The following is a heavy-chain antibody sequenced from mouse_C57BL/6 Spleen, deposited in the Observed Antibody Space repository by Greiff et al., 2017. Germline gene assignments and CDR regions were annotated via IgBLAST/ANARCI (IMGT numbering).Heavy chain of an antibody. J-gene: IGHJ4*01. Sequence: EVTLMESGGGLVKPGGSLKLSCAASGFTFSSYAMSWVRQTPEKRLEWVATISDGGSYTYYPDNVKGRFTISRDTAKNNLYLQMSHLKSEDTAMYYGARERLRRDYYAMDYWGQGTSVTVAS. CDR3: ARERLRRDYYAMDY. CDR2: ISDGGSYT. D-gene: IGHD2-4*01. CDR1: GFTFSSYA. V-gene: IGHV5-4*01.